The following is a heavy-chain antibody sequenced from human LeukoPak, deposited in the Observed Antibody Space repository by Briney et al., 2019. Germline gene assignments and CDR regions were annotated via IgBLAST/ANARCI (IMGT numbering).Heavy chain of an antibody. J-gene: IGHJ4*02. Sequence: ASVKVSCKASGGTFSSYAISWVRQAPGQGLEWMGGIIPIFGTANYAQKFQGRVTITADESTSTAYMELSSLRSEDAAVYYCARDEEEGSGPDYWGQGTLVTVSS. D-gene: IGHD2-15*01. CDR1: GGTFSSYA. CDR3: ARDEEEGSGPDY. CDR2: IIPIFGTA. V-gene: IGHV1-69*13.